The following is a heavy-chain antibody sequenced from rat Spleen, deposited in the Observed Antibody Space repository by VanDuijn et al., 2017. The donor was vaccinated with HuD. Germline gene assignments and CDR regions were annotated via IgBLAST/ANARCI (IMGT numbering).Heavy chain of an antibody. D-gene: IGHD3-1*01. Sequence: EVQLVESGGGLVQPGRSLKFSCAASGFTFSEFYMAWVRQAPTKGLEWVASISYDGTATYYRDSVKGRFTISRDNAKSTLYLQMDSLRSEDTATYYCARHSAAPVYVMDAWGQGTSVTVSS. CDR2: ISYDGTAT. J-gene: IGHJ4*01. V-gene: IGHV5-17*01. CDR1: GFTFSEFY. CDR3: ARHSAAPVYVMDA.